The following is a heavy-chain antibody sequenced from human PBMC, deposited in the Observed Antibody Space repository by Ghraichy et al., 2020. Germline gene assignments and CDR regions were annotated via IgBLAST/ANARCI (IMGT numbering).Heavy chain of an antibody. CDR2: ISSSSSTI. Sequence: GGSLRLSCAASGFTFSSYSMNWVRQAPGKGLEWVSYISSSSSTIYYADSVKGRFTISRDNAKNSLYLQMNSLRAEDTAVYYCARGVAGYGSGSRRMDVWGKGTTVTVSS. CDR3: ARGVAGYGSGSRRMDV. V-gene: IGHV3-48*01. CDR1: GFTFSSYS. J-gene: IGHJ6*04. D-gene: IGHD3-10*01.